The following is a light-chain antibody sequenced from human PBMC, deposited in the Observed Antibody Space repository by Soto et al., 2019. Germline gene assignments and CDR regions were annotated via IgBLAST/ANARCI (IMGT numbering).Light chain of an antibody. J-gene: IGLJ1*01. CDR3: SSYTSSSTPYV. CDR2: RNN. CDR1: SSNIGSNY. Sequence: QSALTQPPSASGTPGQRVTISCSGSSSNIGSNYVYWYQQLPGTAPKLLIYRNNQRPSGVPDRFSGSKSGTSASLTISGLQAEDEADYYCSSYTSSSTPYVFGTGTKVTVL. V-gene: IGLV1-47*01.